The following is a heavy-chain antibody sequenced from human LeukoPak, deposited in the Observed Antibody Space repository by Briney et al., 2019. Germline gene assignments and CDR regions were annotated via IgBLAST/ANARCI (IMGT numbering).Heavy chain of an antibody. J-gene: IGHJ4*02. CDR2: ISAYNGNT. D-gene: IGHD5-18*01. CDR1: GYTFTSYG. CDR3: ARVGLDTAMVATPMPDY. V-gene: IGHV1-18*01. Sequence: ASVKVSCKASGYTFTSYGISWVRQAPGQGLEWMGWISAYNGNTNYAQKLQGRVTMTTDTSTSTAYIELRSLRSDDTAVYYCARVGLDTAMVATPMPDYWGQGTLVTVSS.